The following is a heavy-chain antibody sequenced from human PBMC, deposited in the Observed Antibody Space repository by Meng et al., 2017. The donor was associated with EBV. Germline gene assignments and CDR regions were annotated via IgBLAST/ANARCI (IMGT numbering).Heavy chain of an antibody. Sequence: QVELVKPGHEVNNPGTSFKGSCKASGYTFTSYGISWVRQAPGQGLECMGWISAYNGNTNYAQKLQGRVTMTTDTSTSTAYMELRSLRSDDTGVYYCSRGLDYFDYWGQGTLVTVSS. V-gene: IGHV1-18*01. CDR3: SRGLDYFDY. J-gene: IGHJ4*02. CDR1: GYTFTSYG. CDR2: ISAYNGNT.